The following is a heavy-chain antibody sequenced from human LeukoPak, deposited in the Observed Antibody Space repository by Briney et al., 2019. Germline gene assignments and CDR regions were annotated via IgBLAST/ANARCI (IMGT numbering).Heavy chain of an antibody. CDR3: TPSIAVAGSLDY. D-gene: IGHD6-19*01. J-gene: IGHJ4*02. V-gene: IGHV3-15*01. CDR1: GFTFSNVW. CDR2: IKSKTDGGTT. Sequence: GGSLRLSCAASGFTFSNVWMSWVRQAPGKGLEWVGRIKSKTDGGTTDYAAPVKGRFTISRDDSKNALNLQMNSLKTEDTAVYYCTPSIAVAGSLDYWGQGTLVTVSS.